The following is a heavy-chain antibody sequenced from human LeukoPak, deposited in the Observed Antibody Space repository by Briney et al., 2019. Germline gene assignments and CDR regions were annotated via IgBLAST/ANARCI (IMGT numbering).Heavy chain of an antibody. J-gene: IGHJ4*02. CDR3: ARVIAAAGQFDY. CDR1: GFTFSSYS. V-gene: IGHV3-21*01. Sequence: GGSLRLSCAASGFTFSSYSMNWVRQAPGKGLEWVSSISSSSSYIYYADSVMGRFTISRDNAKNSLYLQMNSLRAEDTAVYYCARVIAAAGQFDYWGQGTLVTVSS. D-gene: IGHD6-13*01. CDR2: ISSSSSYI.